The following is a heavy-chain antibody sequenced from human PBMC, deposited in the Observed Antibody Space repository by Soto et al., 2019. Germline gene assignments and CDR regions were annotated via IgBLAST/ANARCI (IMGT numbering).Heavy chain of an antibody. CDR2: IKSRTDGGTT. D-gene: IGHD4-17*01. V-gene: IGHV3-15*01. CDR3: TTFGLRWGFDY. CDR1: GFTFSNAW. Sequence: EVQLVESGGGLVKPGESLRLSCATSGFTFSNAWMSWVRQAPGKGLEWVGRIKSRTDGGTTDYAAPVKGRFTISRDDSKNTLYLQMNGLKTEDTAVYYCTTFGLRWGFDYWGQGILVTVSS. J-gene: IGHJ4*02.